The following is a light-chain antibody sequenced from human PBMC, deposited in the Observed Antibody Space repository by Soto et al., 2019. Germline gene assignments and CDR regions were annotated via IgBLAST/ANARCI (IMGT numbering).Light chain of an antibody. CDR2: DVS. J-gene: IGKJ1*01. CDR3: QRYGTSPT. V-gene: IGKV3-20*01. CDR1: HSVSSNY. Sequence: DIVLTQSPGTLSLSPGERATLSCRSSHSVSSNYLAWYQQKAGQAPRLLIYDVSSRATGIPDRFSGSGYGKDFALTISRLERVELAVYYWQRYGTSPTFGQGTKLDIQ.